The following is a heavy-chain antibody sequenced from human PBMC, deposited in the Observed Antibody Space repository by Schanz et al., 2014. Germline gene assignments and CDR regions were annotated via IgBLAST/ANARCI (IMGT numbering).Heavy chain of an antibody. CDR2: IWNNGVTK. CDR3: ARPRFDYGEVDY. V-gene: IGHV3-33*01. Sequence: QAQLMESGGGVVQPGTSLILSGSGSGFSWNTYGFHWFRQPAGKGLGWVAVIWNNGVTKYYADSVRGRFTISRDRFQNTLYLRMSSLRAEDTAVYYCARPRFDYGEVDYWGQGTLVTVSS. D-gene: IGHD4-17*01. CDR1: GFSWNTYG. J-gene: IGHJ4*02.